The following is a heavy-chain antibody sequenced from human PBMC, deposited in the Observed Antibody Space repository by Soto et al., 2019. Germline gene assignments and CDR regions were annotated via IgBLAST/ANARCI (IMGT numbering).Heavy chain of an antibody. CDR2: INAGNGNT. CDR1: GYTFTSYA. V-gene: IGHV1-3*01. CDR3: ARDGVMVATYYFDY. Sequence: ASVKVSCKASGYTFTSYAMHWVRQAPGQRLEWMGWINAGNGNTKYSQKFQGRVTITRDTSASTAYMELSSLRSEDTAMYYCARDGVMVATYYFDYWGQGTLVTVSS. J-gene: IGHJ4*02. D-gene: IGHD5-12*01.